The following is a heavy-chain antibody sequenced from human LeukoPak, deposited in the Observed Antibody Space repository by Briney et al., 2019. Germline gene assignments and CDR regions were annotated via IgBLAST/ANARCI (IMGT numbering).Heavy chain of an antibody. Sequence: GGSLRLSCAASGFTFKNSWMSWVRQAPGKGLEWVANIKQDGGEKYYVDSVKGRFTISRDDAKTSVYLQMNSLRVEDTAVYYCTRDLMDYDVSTGLHHYYMDVWGQGTTVTVSS. CDR2: IKQDGGEK. CDR3: TRDLMDYDVSTGLHHYYMDV. J-gene: IGHJ6*02. CDR1: GFTFKNSW. V-gene: IGHV3-7*01. D-gene: IGHD3-9*01.